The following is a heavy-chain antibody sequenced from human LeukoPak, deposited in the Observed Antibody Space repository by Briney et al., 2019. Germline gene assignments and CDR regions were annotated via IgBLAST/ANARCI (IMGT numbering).Heavy chain of an antibody. Sequence: GESLKISCKGSGYSFTSYWIGWVRQMPGKGLEWMGIIYPGDSDTRYSPSFQGQVTISADKSISTAYLQWSSLKASDTAMYYCARQGGLYGSPGTFDIWGQGTMVTVSS. V-gene: IGHV5-51*01. J-gene: IGHJ3*02. CDR1: GYSFTSYW. D-gene: IGHD3-16*01. CDR3: ARQGGLYGSPGTFDI. CDR2: IYPGDSDT.